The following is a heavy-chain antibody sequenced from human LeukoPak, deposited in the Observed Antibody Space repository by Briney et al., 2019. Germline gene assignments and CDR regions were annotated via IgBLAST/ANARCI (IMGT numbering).Heavy chain of an antibody. Sequence: SLRLSCAASGFTFDDYAMHWVRQAPGKGLEWVSGISWNSGSIGYADSVKGRFTISRDNAKNSLYLQMNSLRAEDTALYYCAKAWGGRFAIVVAHYYYYGMDVWGQGTTVTVSS. V-gene: IGHV3-9*01. D-gene: IGHD2-15*01. CDR2: ISWNSGSI. CDR3: AKAWGGRFAIVVAHYYYYGMDV. CDR1: GFTFDDYA. J-gene: IGHJ6*02.